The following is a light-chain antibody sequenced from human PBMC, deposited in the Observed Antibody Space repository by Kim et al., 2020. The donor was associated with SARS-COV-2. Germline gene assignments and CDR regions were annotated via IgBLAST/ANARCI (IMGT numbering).Light chain of an antibody. Sequence: GQSITISCTGTSSDIGGHNSVSWYQQHPGKAPKLMIYDVSKRPSGVSNRFSGSKSGNTASLTISGLQAEDEADYYCSSYTGSSTLVFGGGTQLTVL. CDR2: DVS. CDR1: SSDIGGHNS. J-gene: IGLJ2*01. CDR3: SSYTGSSTLV. V-gene: IGLV2-14*04.